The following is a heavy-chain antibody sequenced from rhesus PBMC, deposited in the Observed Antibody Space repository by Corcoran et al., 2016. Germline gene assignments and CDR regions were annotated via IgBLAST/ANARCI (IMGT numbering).Heavy chain of an antibody. CDR1: GGSMSGYW. J-gene: IGHJ4*01. CDR3: ARGPTERGFDY. D-gene: IGHD5-12*01. CDR2: IDSSGST. Sequence: QLQLQESGPGLVKPSETLSLTCAVSGGSMSGYWWSWIRQSPGKGLEWIGRIDSSGSTDCNPSLKSRVTISRDTSKNQFSLKASFVTAADTAVYYCARGPTERGFDYWGQGVLVTVSS. V-gene: IGHV4-160*01.